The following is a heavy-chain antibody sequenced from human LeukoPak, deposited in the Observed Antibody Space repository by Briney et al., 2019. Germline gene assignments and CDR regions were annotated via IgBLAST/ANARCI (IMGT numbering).Heavy chain of an antibody. Sequence: GASVKVSCKASGYTFTSYYMHWVRQAPGQGLEWMGIINPSGGSTSYAQKFQGRVTMTRDTSTSTVYMELSSLRSEDTAVYYCARGPLMRPNIVVVLAASGWFDPWGQGTLVTVSS. D-gene: IGHD2-2*01. CDR3: ARGPLMRPNIVVVLAASGWFDP. V-gene: IGHV1-46*01. J-gene: IGHJ5*02. CDR2: INPSGGST. CDR1: GYTFTSYY.